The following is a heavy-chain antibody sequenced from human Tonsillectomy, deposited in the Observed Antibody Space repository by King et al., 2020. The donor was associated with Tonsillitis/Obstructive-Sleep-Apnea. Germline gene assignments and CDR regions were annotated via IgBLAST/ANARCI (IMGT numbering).Heavy chain of an antibody. V-gene: IGHV1-46*02. CDR2: INPNGGGT. Sequence: VQLVESGAEVKKPGASVKVSCKASGFRFNRYHMNWVRQAPGQGLEWMGLINPNGGGTSYAQRFQGRVTLTSDTPSRTVYMELSSLGYEDTAVYYCVRGGEEASGSYWDNWFDPWGQGTLVTVSS. CDR3: VRGGEEASGSYWDNWFDP. D-gene: IGHD3-10*01. CDR1: GFRFNRYH. J-gene: IGHJ5*02.